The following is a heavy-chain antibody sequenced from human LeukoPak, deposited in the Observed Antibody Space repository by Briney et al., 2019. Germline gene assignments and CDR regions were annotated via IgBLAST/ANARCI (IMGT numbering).Heavy chain of an antibody. V-gene: IGHV4-59*01. J-gene: IGHJ4*02. CDR3: ARAPSGYSYGRFDY. CDR1: GGSIGSYY. D-gene: IGHD5-18*01. Sequence: SETLSLTCTVSGGSIGSYYWSWIRQPPGKGLEWIGYIYYSGSTNYNPSLKSRVTILVDTSKNQFSLKLSSVTAADTAVYYCARAPSGYSYGRFDYWGQGTLVTVSS. CDR2: IYYSGST.